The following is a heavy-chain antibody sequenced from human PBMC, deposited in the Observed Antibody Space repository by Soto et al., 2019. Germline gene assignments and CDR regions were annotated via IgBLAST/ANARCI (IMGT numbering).Heavy chain of an antibody. Sequence: SETVSLTCTVSGGSISSSSYYWGWIRQPPGKGLEWIGSIYYSGSTYYNPSLKSRVTISVDTSKNQFSLKLSSVTAADTAVYYCVRMVVITVYYYYGMDVWGQGTMVTVSS. J-gene: IGHJ6*02. V-gene: IGHV4-39*01. CDR1: GGSISSSSYY. CDR3: VRMVVITVYYYYGMDV. CDR2: IYYSGST. D-gene: IGHD3-22*01.